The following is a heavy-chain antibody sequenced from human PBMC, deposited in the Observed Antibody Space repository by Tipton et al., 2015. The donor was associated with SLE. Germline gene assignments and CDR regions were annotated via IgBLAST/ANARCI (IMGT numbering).Heavy chain of an antibody. V-gene: IGHV3-23*03. J-gene: IGHJ4*02. CDR2: IYIDGDT. Sequence: SLRLSCAASGFTFSAYAMNWVRQAPGKGLDWVSVIYIDGDTYYGDSVKGRFTISRDSSKNTLYLQMNSLRRDDTALYYCARERTGIIDFWGQGTLIAVSS. CDR3: ARERTGIIDF. CDR1: GFTFSAYA. D-gene: IGHD1-1*01.